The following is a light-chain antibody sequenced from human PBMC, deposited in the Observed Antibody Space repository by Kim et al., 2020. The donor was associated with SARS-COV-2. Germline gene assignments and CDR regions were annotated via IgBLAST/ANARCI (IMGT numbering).Light chain of an antibody. CDR1: QSGLYWANHKNH. V-gene: IGKV4-1*01. J-gene: IGKJ4*01. CDR2: WAS. Sequence: APINCQSSQSGLYWANHKNHLAWYQQKPGQPPKLLVFWASTRESGVPDRFSGSGSGTDFTLTISSLQAEDVAVYYCQQYFTTPPTFGGGTKVDIK. CDR3: QQYFTTPPT.